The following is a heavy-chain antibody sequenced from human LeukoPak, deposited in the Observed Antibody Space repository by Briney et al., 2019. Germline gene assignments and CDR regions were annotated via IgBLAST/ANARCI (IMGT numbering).Heavy chain of an antibody. J-gene: IGHJ4*02. V-gene: IGHV3-23*01. CDR2: VSVSGDST. Sequence: PGGSLRLSCAASGFTFSSYAMSWVRQASGKGLEWVSTVSVSGDSTYYADSVKGRFTISRDNSKNTLYLQMNSLRAEDTAVYYCAINPPTTGTLYWGQGTLVTVSS. CDR3: AINPPTTGTLY. CDR1: GFTFSSYA. D-gene: IGHD1-14*01.